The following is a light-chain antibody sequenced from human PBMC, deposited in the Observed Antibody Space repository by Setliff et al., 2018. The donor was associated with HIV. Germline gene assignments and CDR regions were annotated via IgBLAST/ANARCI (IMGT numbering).Light chain of an antibody. J-gene: IGLJ1*01. Sequence: QSALTQPASVSGSPGQSITISCIGTSSDVGGYDFVSWYQQRPGKAPKLLIYDVSDRPSGVSHRFSGSKSGNTASLTISGLQSEDEADYYCASYRPNDLGVFGTGTKVTVL. V-gene: IGLV2-14*03. CDR1: SSDVGGYDF. CDR3: ASYRPNDLGV. CDR2: DVS.